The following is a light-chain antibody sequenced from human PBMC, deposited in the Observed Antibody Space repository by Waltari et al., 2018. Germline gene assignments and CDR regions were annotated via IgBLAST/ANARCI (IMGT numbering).Light chain of an antibody. Sequence: VILTQSPATLSLSPGERATLSCRASQSVSSYLAWYQQKPGQAPRLLIYGASSRATGISDRFSGSGSGTDFTLTISSLEPEDVGVYHCYQHSSGYSFGQGTKVEIK. V-gene: IGKV3-11*01. CDR3: YQHSSGYS. J-gene: IGKJ2*03. CDR1: QSVSSY. CDR2: GAS.